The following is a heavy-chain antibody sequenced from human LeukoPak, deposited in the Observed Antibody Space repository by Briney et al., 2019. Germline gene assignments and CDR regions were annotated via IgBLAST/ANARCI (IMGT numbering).Heavy chain of an antibody. D-gene: IGHD3-22*01. J-gene: IGHJ3*02. CDR3: ARDSKYYASSAYYDAFDI. CDR1: GGTLINYS. CDR2: IIPIFGTA. V-gene: IGHV1-69*05. Sequence: SVKVSCKASGGTLINYSITWVRQAPGQGLEWMGGIIPIFGTANYAQKFQGRVTITTDESTSTAYMELRSLRSEDTAVYYCARDSKYYASSAYYDAFDIWGQGTMVTVSS.